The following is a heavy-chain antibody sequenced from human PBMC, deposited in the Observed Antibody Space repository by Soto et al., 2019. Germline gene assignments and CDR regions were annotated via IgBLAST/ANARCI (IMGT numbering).Heavy chain of an antibody. Sequence: QVQLVQSGAEVKKPGASVKVSCKASGYTFTSYDTNWVRQATGQGLGWMGWINPNSGNTGYAQKFQRRVTMTSNTSISTTYMELSSLRSEDTAVYYCARAWGTPRDYWGQGTLVTVSS. CDR2: INPNSGNT. D-gene: IGHD3-16*01. J-gene: IGHJ4*02. CDR1: GYTFTSYD. CDR3: ARAWGTPRDY. V-gene: IGHV1-8*01.